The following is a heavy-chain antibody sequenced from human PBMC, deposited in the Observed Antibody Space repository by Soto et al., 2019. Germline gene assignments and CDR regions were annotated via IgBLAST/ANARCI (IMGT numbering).Heavy chain of an antibody. D-gene: IGHD1-26*01. V-gene: IGHV1-18*01. J-gene: IGHJ1*01. CDR2: ISADNGNT. CDR1: GYDFNNYG. CDR3: ARDRRLVGAARPEYFQH. Sequence: ASVKVSCKASGYDFNNYGISWVRQAPGQGLEWMGWISADNGNTNNAQKFQGRVTMTTDPSTRTVYMELTSLSSDDTAVYYCARDRRLVGAARPEYFQHWGEGTLVTVSS.